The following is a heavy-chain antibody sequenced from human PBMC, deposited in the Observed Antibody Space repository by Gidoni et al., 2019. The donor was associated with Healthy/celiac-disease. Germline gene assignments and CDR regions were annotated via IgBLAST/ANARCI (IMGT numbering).Heavy chain of an antibody. V-gene: IGHV3-23*01. D-gene: IGHD3-3*01. CDR3: AKDQGITIFGVVTTPFDY. J-gene: IGHJ4*02. CDR1: GFTFSSYA. CDR2: SSGSGGST. Sequence: EVQLLESGGGLVQPGGSLRLSCAASGFTFSSYAMSWVRQAPGKGLEWVSASSGSGGSTYYADSVKGRFTISRDNSKNTLYLQMNSLRAEDTAVYYCAKDQGITIFGVVTTPFDYWGQGTLVTVSS.